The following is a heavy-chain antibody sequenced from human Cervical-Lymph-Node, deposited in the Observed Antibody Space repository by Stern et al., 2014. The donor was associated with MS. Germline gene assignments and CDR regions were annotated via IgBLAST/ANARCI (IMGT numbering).Heavy chain of an antibody. CDR2: IVVGSGNT. V-gene: IGHV1-58*01. D-gene: IGHD3-22*01. CDR3: AAEPMYYSDSVGAFDI. CDR1: GFTFTSSA. Sequence: QLVQSGPEVKKPGTSVKVSCKASGFTFTSSAVQWVRQARGQHLVWIGWIVVGSGNTNYAQKFQERVTITRDMSTSTAYMELSSLRSEDTAVYYCAAEPMYYSDSVGAFDIWGQGTMVTVSS. J-gene: IGHJ3*02.